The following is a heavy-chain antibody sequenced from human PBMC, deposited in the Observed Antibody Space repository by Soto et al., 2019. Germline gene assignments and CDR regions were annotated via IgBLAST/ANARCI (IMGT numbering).Heavy chain of an antibody. J-gene: IGHJ4*02. Sequence: EVQLLESGGGLVQPGGSLRLSCTASGFTFNNYAMSWVRQAPGKGLEWVAAISGSGGSTYFADSVKGRFTNSRDNSKNTLDLRMNSLRAEDTAVYYCASRRGGPTRPLDYWGQGTLVTVSS. D-gene: IGHD3-16*01. CDR2: ISGSGGST. CDR3: ASRRGGPTRPLDY. CDR1: GFTFNNYA. V-gene: IGHV3-23*01.